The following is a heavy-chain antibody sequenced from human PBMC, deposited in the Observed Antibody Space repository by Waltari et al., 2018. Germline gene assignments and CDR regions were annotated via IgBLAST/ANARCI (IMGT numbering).Heavy chain of an antibody. V-gene: IGHV3-53*02. J-gene: IGHJ4*02. CDR2: IYSGGST. D-gene: IGHD5-12*01. CDR1: GFTVSSNY. Sequence: EVQLVETGGGLIQPGGSLILSCAASGFTVSSNYMSWVRQAPGKGLEWVSVIYSGGSTYYADSVKGRFTISRDNSKNTLYLQMNSLRAEDTAVYYCARVDGGYWKYYFDYWGQGTLVTVSS. CDR3: ARVDGGYWKYYFDY.